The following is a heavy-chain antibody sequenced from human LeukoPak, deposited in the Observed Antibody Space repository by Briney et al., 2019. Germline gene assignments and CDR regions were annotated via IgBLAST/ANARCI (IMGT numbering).Heavy chain of an antibody. Sequence: SETLSLTCGVSGGSMTSYCWSWIRQPPGKGLEWIGYIYYSGSTNYNPSLKSRVTISVDTSKNQFSLKLSSVTAADTAVYYCARLGSSGWYFEYFQHWGQGTLVTVSS. J-gene: IGHJ1*01. CDR1: GGSMTSYC. CDR3: ARLGSSGWYFEYFQH. V-gene: IGHV4-59*08. CDR2: IYYSGST. D-gene: IGHD6-19*01.